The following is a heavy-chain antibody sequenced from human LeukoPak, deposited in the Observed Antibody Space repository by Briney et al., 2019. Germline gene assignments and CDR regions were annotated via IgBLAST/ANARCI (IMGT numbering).Heavy chain of an antibody. CDR2: ISGSGDST. J-gene: IGHJ4*02. CDR3: AKDPSYCGSTSCYYRGPFDY. Sequence: GGSLRLSCAASGFTFSSYAMSWVRQAPGKGLEWVSAISGSGDSTDYADSVKGRFTISRDNSKNTLYLQMNSLRAEDTAVYYCAKDPSYCGSTSCYYRGPFDYWGQGTLVTVSS. CDR1: GFTFSSYA. V-gene: IGHV3-23*01. D-gene: IGHD2-2*01.